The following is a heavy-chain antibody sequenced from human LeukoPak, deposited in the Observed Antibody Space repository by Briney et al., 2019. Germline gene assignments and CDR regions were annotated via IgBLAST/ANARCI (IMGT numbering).Heavy chain of an antibody. CDR2: IWYDGSNK. J-gene: IGHJ4*02. V-gene: IGHV3-33*01. CDR1: GFTFSSYG. CDR3: VREGGCSSTSCYTDFDY. Sequence: PGRSLRLSCAASGFTFSSYGMHWVRQAPGKGLEWVAVIWYDGSNKYYADSVKGRFTISRDNSKNTLYLQMNSLRAEDTAVYYCVREGGCSSTSCYTDFDYWGQGTLVTVSS. D-gene: IGHD2-2*02.